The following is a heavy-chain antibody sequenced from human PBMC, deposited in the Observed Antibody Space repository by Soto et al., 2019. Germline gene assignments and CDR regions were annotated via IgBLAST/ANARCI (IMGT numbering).Heavy chain of an antibody. CDR1: GGTFSSYA. Sequence: SVKVSCKASGGTFSSYAISWVRQAPGQGLEWMGGIIPIFGTANYAQKFQGRVTITADESTSTAYMELSSLRSEDTAVYYCARGRGWLQYSWYYYGMDVWGQGTTVTVS. V-gene: IGHV1-69*13. D-gene: IGHD5-12*01. CDR3: ARGRGWLQYSWYYYGMDV. J-gene: IGHJ6*02. CDR2: IIPIFGTA.